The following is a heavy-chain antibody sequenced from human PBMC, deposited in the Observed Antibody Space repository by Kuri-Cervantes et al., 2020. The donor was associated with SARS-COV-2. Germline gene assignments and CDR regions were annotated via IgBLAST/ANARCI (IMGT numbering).Heavy chain of an antibody. CDR1: GFTFSSYA. CDR3: AKDSRQAGGSCYPAGCARFGY. J-gene: IGHJ4*02. CDR2: ISGSGGST. D-gene: IGHD2-15*01. Sequence: GESLKISCAASGFTFSSYAMSWVRQAPGKGLEWASAISGSGGSTYYADSVKGRFTISRDNSKNTLYLQMNSLRAEDTAVYYCAKDSRQAGGSCYPAGCARFGYWGQGTLVTVSS. V-gene: IGHV3-23*01.